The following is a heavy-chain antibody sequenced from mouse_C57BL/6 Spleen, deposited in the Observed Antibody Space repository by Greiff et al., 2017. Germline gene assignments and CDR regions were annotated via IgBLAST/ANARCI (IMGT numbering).Heavy chain of an antibody. D-gene: IGHD2-12*01. CDR3: ARNYRGFDY. CDR2: IYPSDSET. CDR1: GYTFTSYW. V-gene: IGHV1-61*01. Sequence: QVQLQQPGAELVRPGSSVKLSCKASGYTFTSYWMAWVKQRPGQGLEWIGNIYPSDSETHYNQKFKDKATLTVDKSSSTAYMQLSSLTSEDSAVYYCARNYRGFDYWGQGTTLTVSA. J-gene: IGHJ2*01.